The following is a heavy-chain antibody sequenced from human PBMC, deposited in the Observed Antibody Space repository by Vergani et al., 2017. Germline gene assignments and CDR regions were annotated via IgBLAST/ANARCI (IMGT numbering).Heavy chain of an antibody. CDR1: GYSFTSYW. V-gene: IGHV5-51*01. D-gene: IGHD3-3*01. CDR2: IYPDDSDT. CDR3: ARQVSWSGISHYGMDV. J-gene: IGHJ6*02. Sequence: EVQLVQSGAEVKKPGESLKISCKGSGYSFTSYWIGWVRQMPEKGLEWMGIIYPDDSDTRYSPSFQGQVTISADKSISTAYLQWSSLKASDTAMYYCARQVSWSGISHYGMDVWGQGTTVTGSS.